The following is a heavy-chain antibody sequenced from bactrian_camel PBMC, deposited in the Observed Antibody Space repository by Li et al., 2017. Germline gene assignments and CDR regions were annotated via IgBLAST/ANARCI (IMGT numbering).Heavy chain of an antibody. CDR1: VPINRYC. V-gene: IGHV3S57*01. CDR2: ITRDGAI. D-gene: IGHD2*01. Sequence: VQLVESGGGTVQAGGSLTLSCRASVPINRYCLAWFRQAPGKEREGVAGITRDGAITYGDSVKGRFTISRDNAKNTVYLQMNSLKSEDTALYYCATASGVVVPSDYWGQGTQVTVS. J-gene: IGHJ4*01. CDR3: ATASGVVVPSDY.